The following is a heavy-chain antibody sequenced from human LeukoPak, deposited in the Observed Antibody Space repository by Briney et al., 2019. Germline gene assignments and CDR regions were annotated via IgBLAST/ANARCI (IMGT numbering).Heavy chain of an antibody. V-gene: IGHV1-46*01. CDR1: GYTFTSYY. CDR2: INPSGGST. J-gene: IGHJ3*02. CDR3: ARVEIDCSSTSCSESAFDI. Sequence: GASVKVSCKASGYTFTSYYMHWVRQAPGQGLEWMGIINPSGGSTSYAQKFQGRVTMTRDMSTSTVYMELSSLRSEDTAVYYCARVEIDCSSTSCSESAFDIWGQGTMVTVSS. D-gene: IGHD2-2*01.